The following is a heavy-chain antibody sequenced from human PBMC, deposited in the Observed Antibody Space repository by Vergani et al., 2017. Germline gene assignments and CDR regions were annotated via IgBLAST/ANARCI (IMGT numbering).Heavy chain of an antibody. CDR2: ISAYNGNT. V-gene: IGHV1-18*04. CDR3: ASSPEDSSGYYLAFDY. CDR1: GYTFTSYY. J-gene: IGHJ4*02. Sequence: QVQLVQSGAEVKKPGASVKVSCKASGYTFTSYYMHWVRQAPGQGLEWMGWISAYNGNTNYAQKLQGRVTITADESTSTAYMELSSLRSEDTAVYYCASSPEDSSGYYLAFDYWGQGTLVTVSS. D-gene: IGHD3-22*01.